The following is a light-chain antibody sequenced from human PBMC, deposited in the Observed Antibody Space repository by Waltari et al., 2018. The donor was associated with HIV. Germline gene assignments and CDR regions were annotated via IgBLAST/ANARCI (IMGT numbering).Light chain of an antibody. CDR1: SSNMGAGYH. J-gene: IGLJ1*01. Sequence: QSLLTQPPSVSGAPGQRVTISCTGSSSNMGAGYHVHWYQQLPGTAPKLLIYVNSNRPSGVPDRCSGSKSGTSASLAITGLQAEDEADYYCQSYDSSLSIVFGTGTKVTVL. CDR2: VNS. CDR3: QSYDSSLSIV. V-gene: IGLV1-40*01.